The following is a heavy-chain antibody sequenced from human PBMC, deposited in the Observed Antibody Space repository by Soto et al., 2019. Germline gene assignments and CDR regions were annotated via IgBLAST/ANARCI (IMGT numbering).Heavy chain of an antibody. CDR1: GGSISSSSYY. J-gene: IGHJ4*02. Sequence: SETLSLTCTVSGGSISSSSYYWGWIRQPPGKGLEWIGSIYYSGSTYYNPSLKSRVTISVDTSKNQFSLKLSSVTAADTAVYYCARKINYVFDYWGQGTLVTVSS. D-gene: IGHD1-7*01. V-gene: IGHV4-39*01. CDR3: ARKINYVFDY. CDR2: IYYSGST.